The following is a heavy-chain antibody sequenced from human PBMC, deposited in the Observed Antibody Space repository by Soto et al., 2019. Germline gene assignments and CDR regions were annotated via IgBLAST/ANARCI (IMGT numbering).Heavy chain of an antibody. J-gene: IGHJ4*02. CDR2: TYYRSNWRH. CDR3: ARGAAGSGFDL. Sequence: SQAPSLTCAFYGYSVYTNTPAGNCIRSSPARGLEWLGRTYYRSNWRHDYAVSVKSRITVNPDTSKNQFSLQLNSVTPDDTAVYYCARGAAGSGFDLWGQGTMVTVSS. V-gene: IGHV6-1*01. CDR1: GYSVYTNTPA. D-gene: IGHD6-19*01.